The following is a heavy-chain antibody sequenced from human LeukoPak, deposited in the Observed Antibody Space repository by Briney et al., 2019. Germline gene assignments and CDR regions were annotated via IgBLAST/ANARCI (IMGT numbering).Heavy chain of an antibody. D-gene: IGHD6-13*01. Sequence: GGSLRLSCAASGFTFSSYSMNWVRQAPGKGLELVSSISSSSSYIYYADSVKGRFTISRDNAKNSLYLQMNSLRAEDTAVYYCARDAGQLAYFDYWGQGTLVTVSS. CDR1: GFTFSSYS. V-gene: IGHV3-21*01. J-gene: IGHJ4*02. CDR3: ARDAGQLAYFDY. CDR2: ISSSSSYI.